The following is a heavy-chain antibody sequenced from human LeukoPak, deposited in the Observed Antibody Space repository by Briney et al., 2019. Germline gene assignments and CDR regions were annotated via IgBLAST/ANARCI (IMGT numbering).Heavy chain of an antibody. V-gene: IGHV3-21*01. CDR2: ISSSSSYI. Sequence: GGSLRLSCAASGFTFSSYSMNWVRQAPGKGLEWVSSISSSSSYIYYADSVKGRFTISRDNAKNSPYLQMNSLRAEDTAVYHCARDLDTAMVGGHDYWGQGTLVTVSS. J-gene: IGHJ4*02. CDR3: ARDLDTAMVGGHDY. D-gene: IGHD5-18*01. CDR1: GFTFSSYS.